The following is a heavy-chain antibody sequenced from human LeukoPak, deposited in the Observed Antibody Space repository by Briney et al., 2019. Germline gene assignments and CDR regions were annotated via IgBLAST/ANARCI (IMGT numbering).Heavy chain of an antibody. CDR1: GLTFSGSYV. CDR3: AKETAGSGSAMDV. Sequence: GRSLRLSCVASGLTFSGSYVMHWVRQAPSKGLEGVAVIWYDGSGESYADSVKGRFTISRDNPNNALFLQMSSLRVEDTAVYYCAKETAGSGSAMDVWGQGTTVTVSS. V-gene: IGHV3-33*06. CDR2: IWYDGSGE. J-gene: IGHJ6*02.